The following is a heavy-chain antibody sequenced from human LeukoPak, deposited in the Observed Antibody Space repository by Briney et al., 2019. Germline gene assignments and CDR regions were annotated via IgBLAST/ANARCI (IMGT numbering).Heavy chain of an antibody. J-gene: IGHJ6*03. CDR2: INPNSGGT. CDR3: ARAAAVSFYYYYYMDV. CDR1: GYTFTGYY. D-gene: IGHD6-13*01. Sequence: ASVKVSCKASGYTFTGYYMHWARQAPGQGLEWMGWINPNSGGTNYAQKFQGRVTMTRDTSISTAYMELSRLRSDDTAVYYCARAAAVSFYYYYYMDVWGKGTTVTVSS. V-gene: IGHV1-2*02.